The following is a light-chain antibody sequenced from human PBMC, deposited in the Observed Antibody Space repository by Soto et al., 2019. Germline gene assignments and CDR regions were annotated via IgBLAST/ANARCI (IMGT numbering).Light chain of an antibody. CDR1: SSDVGGYNF. CDR2: DVT. Sequence: QSALTQPRSVSGSPGQSVTISCTGTSSDVGGYNFVPWYQQHPGKAPKFMIYDVTKRPSGVPDRFSGSKSGNTASLTISGLQAEDEADYYCCSYVGSYTSYVFGTGTKLTVL. J-gene: IGLJ1*01. CDR3: CSYVGSYTSYV. V-gene: IGLV2-11*01.